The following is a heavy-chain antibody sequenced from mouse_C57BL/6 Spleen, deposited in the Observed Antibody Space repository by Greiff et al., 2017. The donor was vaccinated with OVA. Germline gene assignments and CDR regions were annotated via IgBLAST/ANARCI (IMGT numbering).Heavy chain of an antibody. J-gene: IGHJ3*01. CDR3: ARGRGSGYVVWFAY. Sequence: EVQLQQSGPELVKPGASVKISCKASGYTFTDYYMNWVKQSHGKSLEWIGDINPNNGGTSYNQKFKGKAILTVDKSSSTAYMELRSLTSEDSAVYYCARGRGSGYVVWFAYWGQGTLVTVSA. D-gene: IGHD3-2*02. V-gene: IGHV1-26*01. CDR2: INPNNGGT. CDR1: GYTFTDYY.